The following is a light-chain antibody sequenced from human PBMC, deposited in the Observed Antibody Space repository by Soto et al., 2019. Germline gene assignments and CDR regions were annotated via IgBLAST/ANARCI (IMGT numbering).Light chain of an antibody. Sequence: EIVMTQSPATLSVSPGETTRLSCRASQSINSDVDWYQQKVGQTPRLLIHGASTRATGIAARFSGSGSGTEFTLTISGLQSEDFATYYCQQYNNWPVTFGGGTKVEIK. CDR3: QQYNNWPVT. V-gene: IGKV3D-15*01. J-gene: IGKJ4*01. CDR2: GAS. CDR1: QSINSD.